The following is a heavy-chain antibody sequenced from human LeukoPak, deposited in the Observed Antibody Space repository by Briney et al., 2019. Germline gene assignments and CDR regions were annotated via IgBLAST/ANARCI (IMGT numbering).Heavy chain of an antibody. CDR3: ARDTGYSYGMDY. CDR1: GFTFSSYS. CDR2: ISSSSSYI. D-gene: IGHD5-18*01. V-gene: IGHV3-21*01. Sequence: GSLRLSCAASGFTFSSYSMNWVRQAPGKGLEWVSSISSSSSYIYYADSVKGRFTISRDNAKNSLYLQMNSLRAEDTAVYYCARDTGYSYGMDYWGQGTLVTVSS. J-gene: IGHJ4*02.